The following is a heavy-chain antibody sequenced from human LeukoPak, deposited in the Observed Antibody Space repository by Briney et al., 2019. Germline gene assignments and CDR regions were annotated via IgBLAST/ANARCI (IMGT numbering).Heavy chain of an antibody. CDR3: ARGFGGNSRRMYDF. V-gene: IGHV3-13*04. Sequence: PGGSLRLSCAASGFTFSIYDMHWVRHITGKGLEWVSGIDTAGDTYYPGSMKGRFTISRENAKNSLYLQMNTPRGGDTGVYYCARGFGGNSRRMYDFWGQGTLVTVSS. J-gene: IGHJ4*02. CDR1: GFTFSIYD. D-gene: IGHD4-23*01. CDR2: IDTAGDT.